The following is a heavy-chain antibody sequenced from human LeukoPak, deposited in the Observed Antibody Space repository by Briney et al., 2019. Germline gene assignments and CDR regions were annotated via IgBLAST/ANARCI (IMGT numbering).Heavy chain of an antibody. CDR3: ARGGEAQAFYYYYYYMDV. D-gene: IGHD3-16*01. CDR2: INPSGGST. CDR1: GYTFTSYY. J-gene: IGHJ6*03. Sequence: ASVKVSCKASGYTFTSYYMHWVRQAPGQGLEWMGIINPSGGSTSYAQKFQGRVTMTRDMSTSTVYMELSSLRAEDTAVYYCARGGEAQAFYYYYYYMDVWGKGTTVTVPS. V-gene: IGHV1-46*01.